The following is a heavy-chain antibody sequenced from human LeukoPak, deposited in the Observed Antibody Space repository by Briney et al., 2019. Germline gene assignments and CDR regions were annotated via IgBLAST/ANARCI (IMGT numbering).Heavy chain of an antibody. CDR3: ARGYGSGIFPFGY. Sequence: PGGSLRLSCAASGFTFRDYYMSWIRQAPGKGLEWVSYISSSTSYTNYADSVKGRFTISRDNARNSLFLQMNSLRAEDTAVYFCARGYGSGIFPFGYWGQGTLVTVSS. CDR2: ISSSTSYT. V-gene: IGHV3-11*06. CDR1: GFTFRDYY. D-gene: IGHD3-10*01. J-gene: IGHJ4*02.